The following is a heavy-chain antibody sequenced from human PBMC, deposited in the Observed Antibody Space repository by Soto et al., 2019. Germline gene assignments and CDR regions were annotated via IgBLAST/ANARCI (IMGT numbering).Heavy chain of an antibody. V-gene: IGHV3-30*18. Sequence: QVQLVESGGGVVQPGRSLRLSCAASGFTFSSYGMHWVRQAPGKGLEWVAIISYDGSNKYYADSVKGRFTISRDNSKNTLYLQMNSLRAEDTAVYHCAKDLPFIVVVVAAPDYWGQGTLVTVSS. J-gene: IGHJ4*02. CDR1: GFTFSSYG. CDR3: AKDLPFIVVVVAAPDY. D-gene: IGHD2-15*01. CDR2: ISYDGSNK.